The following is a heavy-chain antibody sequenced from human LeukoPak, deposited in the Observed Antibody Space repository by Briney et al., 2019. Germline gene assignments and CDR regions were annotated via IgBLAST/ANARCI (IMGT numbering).Heavy chain of an antibody. CDR1: GGSISSSSYY. CDR2: IYYSGST. V-gene: IGHV4-39*01. J-gene: IGHJ4*02. D-gene: IGHD1-26*01. CDR3: ARPSYSGSYYDFDY. Sequence: SETLSLTRTVSGGSISSSSYYWGWIRQPPGKGLEWIGSIYYSGSTYYNPSLKSRVTISVDTSKNQFSLKLSSVTAADTAVYYCARPSYSGSYYDFDYWGQGTLVTVSS.